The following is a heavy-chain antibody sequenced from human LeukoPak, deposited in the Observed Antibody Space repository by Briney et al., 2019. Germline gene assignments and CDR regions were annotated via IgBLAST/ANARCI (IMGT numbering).Heavy chain of an antibody. CDR2: IYTSGST. V-gene: IGHV4-4*09. CDR1: GGSISSYY. Sequence: SETLSLTCTVSGGSISSYYWSWIRQPPGKGLEWIGYIYTSGSTNYNPSLKSRVTISVDTSKNQFSLKLSSVTAADTAVYYCARLGVSVYYYYYMDVWGQGTMVTVSS. CDR3: ARLGVSVYYYYYMDV. J-gene: IGHJ6*03. D-gene: IGHD3-10*01.